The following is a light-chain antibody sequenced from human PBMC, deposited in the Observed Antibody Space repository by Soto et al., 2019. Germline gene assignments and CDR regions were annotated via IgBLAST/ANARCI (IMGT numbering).Light chain of an antibody. CDR2: GAS. J-gene: IGKJ5*01. CDR3: QQYSNWPT. Sequence: EIVITQTPASLSVYPEKRATLSCRASQSVSRNLAWYPQRPGQAPRLLISGASTRATGIAARFSGSGSGREFTLTISSLQSEDSALYYCQQYSNWPTFGQGTRLEIK. CDR1: QSVSRN. V-gene: IGKV3-15*01.